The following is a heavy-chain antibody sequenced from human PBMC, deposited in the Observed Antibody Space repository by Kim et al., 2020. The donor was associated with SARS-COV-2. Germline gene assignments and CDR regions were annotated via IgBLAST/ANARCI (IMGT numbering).Heavy chain of an antibody. V-gene: IGHV3-66*03. CDR3: ATDGEGSGTYLYY. D-gene: IGHD3-10*01. J-gene: IGHJ4*02. Sequence: NNADSARRRFTISRDNTTDTLSLQMDSLRTEDTAVYYCATDGEGSGTYLYYWGQGTLVTVS.